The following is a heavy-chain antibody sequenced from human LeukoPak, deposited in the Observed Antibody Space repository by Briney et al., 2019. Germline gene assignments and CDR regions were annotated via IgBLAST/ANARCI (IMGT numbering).Heavy chain of an antibody. J-gene: IGHJ4*02. V-gene: IGHV3-21*01. D-gene: IGHD1-7*01. Sequence: GGSLRLSCAASGFTFSSYSMNWVRQAPGKGLEWVSFISTTSGYIYYADSVKGRFTISRDNAKNSLYLQMNSLRAEDTAVYYCARVTGTLDYWGQGTLVTVSS. CDR2: ISTTSGYI. CDR3: ARVTGTLDY. CDR1: GFTFSSYS.